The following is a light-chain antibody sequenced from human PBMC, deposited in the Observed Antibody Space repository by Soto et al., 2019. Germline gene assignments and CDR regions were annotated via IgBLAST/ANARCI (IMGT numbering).Light chain of an antibody. CDR1: QSVSSN. CDR2: GAS. J-gene: IGKJ1*01. CDR3: QQYNNWPPWT. Sequence: IVMTQSPATLSVSPGERAILSCRASQSVSSNLAWYQQKPGQAPRLLIYGASTRSTGIPARFSGSASGTEFTLTISSLQSEDFAVYYCQQYNNWPPWTFGQGTKVEIK. V-gene: IGKV3-15*01.